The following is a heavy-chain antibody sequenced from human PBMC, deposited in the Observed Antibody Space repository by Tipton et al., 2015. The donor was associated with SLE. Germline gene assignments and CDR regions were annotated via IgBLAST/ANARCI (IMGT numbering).Heavy chain of an antibody. CDR3: ATELFRGYTSGWGPDY. D-gene: IGHD6-19*01. CDR1: GGSISSYY. Sequence: LSCTVSGGSISSYYWSWIRQPPGKGLEWIGYIYYSGSTNYNPSLKSRVTISVDRSKNQFSLRLTSVTAADTAVYYCATELFRGYTSGWGPDYWGQGTLVTVSS. CDR2: IYYSGST. J-gene: IGHJ4*02. V-gene: IGHV4-59*12.